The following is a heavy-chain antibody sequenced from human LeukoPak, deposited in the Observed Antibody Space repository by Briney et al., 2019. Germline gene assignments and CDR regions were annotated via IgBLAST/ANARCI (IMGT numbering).Heavy chain of an antibody. CDR3: ARGGMGANSQAYFYYGMDV. CDR2: ISRTRSYI. V-gene: IGHV3-21*01. J-gene: IGHJ6*02. D-gene: IGHD2-8*01. CDR1: GVSFSTYS. Sequence: PGGSLRLSCAAAGVSFSTYSMNWVRQTPGKGLEEVSSISRTRSYIYYAHSVKGRFTLSRDNGKTSLYLQMNSLRAADPAVYYCARGGMGANSQAYFYYGMDVWGQGTTVTVSS.